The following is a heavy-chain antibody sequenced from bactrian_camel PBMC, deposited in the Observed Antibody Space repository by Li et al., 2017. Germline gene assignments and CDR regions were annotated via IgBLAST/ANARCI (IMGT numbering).Heavy chain of an antibody. CDR2: FESDGTT. D-gene: IGHD1*01. V-gene: IGHV3S53*01. J-gene: IGHJ4*01. Sequence: HVQLVESGGGSVQAGGSLRLSCEISLHIYSSYCMGWFRQAPGKEREGVAVFESDGTTSYADSVKGRFIISKDNAKNTMYLQMDSLKPEDSAMYYCAAGACEMWGGRSWSSAGLQYWGQGTQVTVS. CDR3: AAGACEMWGGRSWSSAGLQY. CDR1: LHIYSSYC.